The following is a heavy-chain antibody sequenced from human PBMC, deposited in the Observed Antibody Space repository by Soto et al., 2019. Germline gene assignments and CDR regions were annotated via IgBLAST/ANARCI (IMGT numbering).Heavy chain of an antibody. Sequence: QMQLVESGGGVVQPGRSLRVSCEASGFIFSTYGMHWVRQAPGKGLEWVAVISYDGRNKYYADSVRGRFTISRDNSKNTLHLQMNSLRGEGTAVYYCAKDTATAITSYYFYGMDVWGQGTTVTVSS. V-gene: IGHV3-30*18. J-gene: IGHJ6*02. CDR1: GFIFSTYG. D-gene: IGHD5-12*01. CDR3: AKDTATAITSYYFYGMDV. CDR2: ISYDGRNK.